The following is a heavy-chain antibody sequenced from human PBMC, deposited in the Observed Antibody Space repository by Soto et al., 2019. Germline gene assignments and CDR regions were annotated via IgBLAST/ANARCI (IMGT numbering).Heavy chain of an antibody. CDR1: GFTFSRYA. CDR2: ISYDGSNK. V-gene: IGHV3-30-3*01. Sequence: GGSLRLSCAASGFTFSRYAMHWVRQAPGKGLEWVAVISYDGSNKFYTDSVKGRFTISRDNSKNTLSLQMNSLRAEDTAVYYCTRDERFGWFGEVLSGMDVWGQGTTVTVSS. J-gene: IGHJ6*02. CDR3: TRDERFGWFGEVLSGMDV. D-gene: IGHD3-10*01.